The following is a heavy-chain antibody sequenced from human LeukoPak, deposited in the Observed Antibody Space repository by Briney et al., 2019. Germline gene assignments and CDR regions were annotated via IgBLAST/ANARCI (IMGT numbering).Heavy chain of an antibody. CDR1: GDSISSTSYY. J-gene: IGHJ4*02. Sequence: SETLSLTCTVSGDSISSTSYYWGWIRQPPGKGLEWIGSIYYSGSTYYNPSLKSRVTISVDTSKNQFSLKLSSVTAADTAVYYCARGGGRTRMFITGTKRYFDYWGQGTLVTVSS. D-gene: IGHD1-20*01. CDR2: IYYSGST. V-gene: IGHV4-39*07. CDR3: ARGGGRTRMFITGTKRYFDY.